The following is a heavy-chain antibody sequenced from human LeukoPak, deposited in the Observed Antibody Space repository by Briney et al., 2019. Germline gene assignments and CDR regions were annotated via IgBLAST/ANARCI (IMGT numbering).Heavy chain of an antibody. D-gene: IGHD3-10*01. V-gene: IGHV4-34*01. Sequence: SETLSLTYAVYGGSFSGYYWSWIRQPPGKGLEWIGEINHSGSTNYNPSLKSRVTISVDTSKNQFSLKLSSVTAADTAVYYCARAKLLWFRELLSYFDYWGQGTLVTVSS. J-gene: IGHJ4*02. CDR3: ARAKLLWFRELLSYFDY. CDR1: GGSFSGYY. CDR2: INHSGST.